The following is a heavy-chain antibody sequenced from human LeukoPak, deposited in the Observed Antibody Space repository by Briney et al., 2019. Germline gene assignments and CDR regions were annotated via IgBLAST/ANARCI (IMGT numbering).Heavy chain of an antibody. CDR3: ARDLSYFGSGRRESYMDV. J-gene: IGHJ6*03. V-gene: IGHV4-61*03. D-gene: IGHD3-10*01. Sequence: PSETLSLTCTVSGGSISSGSYYWSWIRQPPGKGLEWIGCISYTGSTDYNPSLKSRDTISVDASKNHFSLKLSSVTAADTALYYCARDLSYFGSGRRESYMDVWGKGTTVTVSS. CDR2: ISYTGST. CDR1: GGSISSGSYY.